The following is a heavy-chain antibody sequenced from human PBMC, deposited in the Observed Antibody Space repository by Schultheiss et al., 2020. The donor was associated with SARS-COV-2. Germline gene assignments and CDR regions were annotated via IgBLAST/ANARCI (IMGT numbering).Heavy chain of an antibody. Sequence: SETLSLTCTVSGGSISSSSYYWSWIRQHPGKGLEWIGYIYHSGSTYYNPSLKSRVTISVDTSKNQFSLKLSSVTAADTAVYYCARGLRVTIDYWGQGTLVTVSS. J-gene: IGHJ4*02. V-gene: IGHV4-31*03. CDR3: ARGLRVTIDY. CDR2: IYHSGST. CDR1: GGSISSSSYY. D-gene: IGHD4-17*01.